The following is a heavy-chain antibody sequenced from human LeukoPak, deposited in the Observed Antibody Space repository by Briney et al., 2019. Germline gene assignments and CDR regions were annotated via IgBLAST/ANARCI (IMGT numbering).Heavy chain of an antibody. V-gene: IGHV4-59*01. CDR2: IYYSGST. J-gene: IGHJ4*02. D-gene: IGHD1-1*01. Sequence: RPSETLSLTCTVSGGSISSYYRSWIRQPPGKGLEWIGYIYYSGSTNYNPSLKSRVTISVDTSKNQFSLKLSSVTAADTAVYYCARGYLADYWGQGTLVTVSS. CDR3: ARGYLADY. CDR1: GGSISSYY.